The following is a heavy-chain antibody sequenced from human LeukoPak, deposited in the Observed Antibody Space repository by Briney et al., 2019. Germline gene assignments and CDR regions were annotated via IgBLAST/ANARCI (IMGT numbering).Heavy chain of an antibody. CDR3: ARTNNYAYVH. Sequence: GGSLRLSCAASGFIVSSKYMSWVRQAPGKGLEWVSIIFADGGTYYADSLKGRFTISRDISKNTVFLQMNSLRAEDTAVYYCARTNNYAYVHWGQGTLVTVSS. CDR1: GFIVSSKY. V-gene: IGHV3-66*01. CDR2: IFADGGT. D-gene: IGHD5-18*01. J-gene: IGHJ4*02.